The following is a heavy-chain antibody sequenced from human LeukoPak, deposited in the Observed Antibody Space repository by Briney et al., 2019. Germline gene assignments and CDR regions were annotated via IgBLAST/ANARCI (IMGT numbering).Heavy chain of an antibody. CDR2: ISGSGAST. V-gene: IGHV3-23*01. D-gene: IGHD1-7*01. CDR3: AKHKESWNSCFDY. J-gene: IGHJ4*02. CDR1: GFTFSSYA. Sequence: PGGSLRLSCAASGFTFSSYAMSWVRQAPGKGLEWVSSISGSGASTYYADSVKGRFTISRDNSKNTLYLQMNSLRAEDTAVYYCAKHKESWNSCFDYWGQGPLVTVSS.